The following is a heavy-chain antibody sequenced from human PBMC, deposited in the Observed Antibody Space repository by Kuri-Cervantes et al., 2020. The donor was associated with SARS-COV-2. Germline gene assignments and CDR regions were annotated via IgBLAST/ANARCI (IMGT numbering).Heavy chain of an antibody. V-gene: IGHV4-38-2*01. J-gene: IGHJ4*02. CDR3: ARGDSSGYYYYFDY. Sequence: SETLSLTCAVSGYSISSGYYWGWIRQPPGKGLEWIGSIYHSGSTNYNPSLKSRVTMSVDTSKNQFSLKLSSVTAADTAVYYCARGDSSGYYYYFDYWGQGTLVTVSS. CDR2: IYHSGST. D-gene: IGHD3-22*01. CDR1: GYSISSGYY.